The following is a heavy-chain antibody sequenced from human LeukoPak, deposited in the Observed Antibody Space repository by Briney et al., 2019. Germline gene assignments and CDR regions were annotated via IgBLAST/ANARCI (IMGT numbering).Heavy chain of an antibody. D-gene: IGHD3-22*01. CDR1: GFTFSDYY. Sequence: GGSLRLSCAASGFTFSDYYMSWIRQAPGKGLEWVSAISGSGGSTYYADSVKGRFTISRDNSKNTLYLQMNSLRAEDTAVYYCAKNPRITMIVVVSWGQGTLVTVSS. CDR3: AKNPRITMIVVVS. V-gene: IGHV3-23*01. CDR2: ISGSGGST. J-gene: IGHJ4*02.